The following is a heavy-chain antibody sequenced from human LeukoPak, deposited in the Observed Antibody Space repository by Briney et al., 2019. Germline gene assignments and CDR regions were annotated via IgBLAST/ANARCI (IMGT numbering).Heavy chain of an antibody. V-gene: IGHV3-23*01. Sequence: WGSLTLSCTDPGDTRSSYAKSRVRQAPGQGQKWVSAISGSGGSTYYADSVKGRFTISRDNSKNTLYLQMNSLRAEDTAVYYCAKESSSWLFDYWGQGTLVTVSS. D-gene: IGHD6-13*01. J-gene: IGHJ4*02. CDR2: ISGSGGST. CDR1: GDTRSSYA. CDR3: AKESSSWLFDY.